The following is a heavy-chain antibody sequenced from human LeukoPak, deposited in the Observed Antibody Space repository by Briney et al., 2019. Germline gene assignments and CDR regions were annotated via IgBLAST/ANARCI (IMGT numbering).Heavy chain of an antibody. D-gene: IGHD3-10*01. CDR1: GFISSNYA. Sequence: GGSLRLSCAAPGFISSNYAMPGVPQAPGKGLEGVEGIWYDGDKKFYAPSAKGRFTISRDNSKNTLYLQMSSLRAEDTALYYCARVSHYGSGYYYTLAYWGQGTLVTVSS. CDR3: ARVSHYGSGYYYTLAY. J-gene: IGHJ4*02. V-gene: IGHV3-33*01. CDR2: IWYDGDKK.